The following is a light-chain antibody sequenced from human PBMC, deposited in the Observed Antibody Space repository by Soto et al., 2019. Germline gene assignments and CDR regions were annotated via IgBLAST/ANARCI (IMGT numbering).Light chain of an antibody. V-gene: IGLV7-46*01. J-gene: IGLJ1*01. CDR1: TGAVTSGHY. CDR3: LLSYSGTQRV. CDR2: DTS. Sequence: QAVVTRESSVTVSPGGTVTLTCGSSTGAVTSGHYPYWFQQKPGQAPRTLIYDTSNKHSWTPARFSGSLLGGKAALTLSGAQPEDEADYYCLLSYSGTQRVFGDGTKVTVL.